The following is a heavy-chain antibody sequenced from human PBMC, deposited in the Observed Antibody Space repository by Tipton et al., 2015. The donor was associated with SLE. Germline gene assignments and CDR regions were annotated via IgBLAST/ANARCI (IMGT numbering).Heavy chain of an antibody. CDR2: ISSSSSTI. D-gene: IGHD5-12*01. J-gene: IGHJ4*02. V-gene: IGHV3-48*01. CDR1: GFTFSSYS. CDR3: ARLGVAEDFDY. Sequence: GSLRLSCAASGFTFSSYSMNWVRQAPGKGLEWVSYISSSSSTIYYADSVKGRFTISRDNAKNSRYLQMNSLRAEDTAVYYCARLGVAEDFDYWGQGTLVTVSS.